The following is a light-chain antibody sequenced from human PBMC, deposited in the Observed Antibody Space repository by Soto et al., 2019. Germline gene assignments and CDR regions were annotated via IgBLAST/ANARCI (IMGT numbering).Light chain of an antibody. CDR3: QSYDSSRSGWV. V-gene: IGLV1-40*01. Sequence: QSVLTQPPSVSGAPGQRVTISCTGSSSNIGAGYDVHWYQKLPGTAPKLLIYGNSNRPSGVPDRFSGSKSGTSASLAITGLQAEDEADYYCQSYDSSRSGWVFGGGTKLPVL. J-gene: IGLJ3*02. CDR2: GNS. CDR1: SSNIGAGYD.